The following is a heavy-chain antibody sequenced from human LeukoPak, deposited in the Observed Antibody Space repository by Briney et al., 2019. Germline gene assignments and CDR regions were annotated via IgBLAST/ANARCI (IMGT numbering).Heavy chain of an antibody. J-gene: IGHJ3*02. Sequence: SETLSLTCAVYGGSFSGYYWSWIRQPPGKGLEWIGEINHSGSTNYNPSLKSRVTISVDTSKNQFSLKLSSGTAADTAVYYCARGKIQLWRRPDAFDICGQGTMVTVSS. D-gene: IGHD5-18*01. V-gene: IGHV4-34*01. CDR1: GGSFSGYY. CDR2: INHSGST. CDR3: ARGKIQLWRRPDAFDI.